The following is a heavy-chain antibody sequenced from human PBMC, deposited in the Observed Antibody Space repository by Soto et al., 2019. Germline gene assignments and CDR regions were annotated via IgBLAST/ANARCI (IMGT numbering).Heavy chain of an antibody. CDR3: AKGNYDSSGYPYYFDY. CDR2: ISYDGSNK. J-gene: IGHJ4*02. V-gene: IGHV3-30*04. Sequence: QVQLVESGGGVVQPGRSLRLSCAASGFTFSSYAMHWVRQAPGKGLEWVAVISYDGSNKYYADSVKGRFTISRDNSKNTLYLQMNSLRAEDTAVYYCAKGNYDSSGYPYYFDYWGQGTLVTVSS. CDR1: GFTFSSYA. D-gene: IGHD3-22*01.